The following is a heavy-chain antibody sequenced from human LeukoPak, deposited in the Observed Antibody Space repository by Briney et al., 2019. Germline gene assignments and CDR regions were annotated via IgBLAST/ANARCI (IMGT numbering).Heavy chain of an antibody. CDR2: IYNSGST. J-gene: IGHJ4*02. V-gene: IGHV4-59*01. CDR3: ARPSRDGYRYTFDY. CDR1: GGSIGSYY. Sequence: SETLSLTCTVSGGSIGSYYWSWIRQPPGKGLERIGYIYNSGSTNYSPSLKSRVSISVDTPKNQFSLKLRSVTAADTAVYYCARPSRDGYRYTFDYWGQGILVTVSS. D-gene: IGHD5-24*01.